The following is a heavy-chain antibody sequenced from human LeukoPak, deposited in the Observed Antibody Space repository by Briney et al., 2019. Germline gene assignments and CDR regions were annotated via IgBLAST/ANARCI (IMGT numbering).Heavy chain of an antibody. CDR3: ARGGYYYDSSGYYQLDY. V-gene: IGHV3-74*01. CDR2: INSDGSST. D-gene: IGHD3-22*01. CDR1: GFTFSSYW. Sequence: TGGSLRLSCAASGFTFSSYWMHWVRQAPGKGLVWVSRINSDGSSTSYADSVKGRFTISRDNAKNTLYLQMHSLRAEDTAVYYCARGGYYYDSSGYYQLDYWGQGTLVTVSS. J-gene: IGHJ4*02.